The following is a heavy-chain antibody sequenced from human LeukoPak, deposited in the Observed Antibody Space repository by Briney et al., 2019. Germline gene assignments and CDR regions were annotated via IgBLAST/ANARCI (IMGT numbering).Heavy chain of an antibody. Sequence: SQTLSLTCAISGDSVSINSAAWNWIRQSPSRGLEWLGRTYYRSKWYNDYAVSVKSRITINPDTSKNQFSLQLNSVTPKDTAVYYCARDSGTGSGSYYNYQYYYYGMDVWGQGTTVTVSS. CDR3: ARDSGTGSGSYYNYQYYYYGMDV. CDR2: TYYRSKWYN. D-gene: IGHD3-10*01. J-gene: IGHJ6*02. V-gene: IGHV6-1*01. CDR1: GDSVSINSAA.